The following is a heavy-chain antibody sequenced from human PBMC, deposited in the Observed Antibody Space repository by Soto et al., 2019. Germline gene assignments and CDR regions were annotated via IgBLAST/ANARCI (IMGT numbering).Heavy chain of an antibody. D-gene: IGHD1-26*01. CDR3: AREYPVHSAYFDY. CDR1: GASISRYY. Sequence: SETLSLTCTVSGASISRYYWSWIRQSPGKGLEWIGYMYYSGNANYNPSLRSRITISVDTSKNQFSLNLNSVTAADTAVYYCAREYPVHSAYFDYWGQGTLVTVSS. J-gene: IGHJ4*02. CDR2: MYYSGNA. V-gene: IGHV4-59*01.